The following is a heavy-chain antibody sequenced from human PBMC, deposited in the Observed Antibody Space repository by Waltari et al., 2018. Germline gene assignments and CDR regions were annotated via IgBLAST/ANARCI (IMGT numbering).Heavy chain of an antibody. CDR2: ISSSSSTI. D-gene: IGHD3-16*01. Sequence: EVQLVESGGGLVQPGGSLRLSCAASGFTFSSYSMNWVSQAPGKGLEWVSYISSSSSTIYYADSVKGRFTISRDNAKNSLYLQMNSLRAEDTAVYYCARRRGANYYYYYYMDVWGKGTTVTVSS. CDR1: GFTFSSYS. J-gene: IGHJ6*03. V-gene: IGHV3-48*04. CDR3: ARRRGANYYYYYYMDV.